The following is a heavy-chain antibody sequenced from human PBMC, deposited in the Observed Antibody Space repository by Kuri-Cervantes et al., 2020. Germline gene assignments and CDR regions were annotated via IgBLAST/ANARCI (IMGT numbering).Heavy chain of an antibody. D-gene: IGHD2-15*01. CDR2: ISSSSSYI. Sequence: GGSLRLSCAASGFTFSSYSMNWVRQAPGKGLEWVSSISSSSSYIYYADSVKGRFTISRDNAKNSLYLQMNSLRAEDTAVYYCARSYLSRLTSHLHCSGGSCYSFDALDIWGQGTMVTVSS. V-gene: IGHV3-21*01. CDR3: ARSYLSRLTSHLHCSGGSCYSFDALDI. J-gene: IGHJ3*02. CDR1: GFTFSSYS.